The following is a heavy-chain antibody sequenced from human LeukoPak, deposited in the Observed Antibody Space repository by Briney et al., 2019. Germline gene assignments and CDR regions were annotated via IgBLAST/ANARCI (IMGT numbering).Heavy chain of an antibody. J-gene: IGHJ4*02. CDR2: TYYSGST. CDR1: GGSISSNSYH. D-gene: IGHD3-22*01. CDR3: ARVAARYYYDSSIYPGGN. V-gene: IGHV4-39*07. Sequence: SETLSLTCAVSGGSISSNSYHWGWIRQPPGKGLEWIGSTYYSGSTYYNPSLKSRVTISLDTSKNEVSLKLSSVTVADTAVYYCARVAARYYYDSSIYPGGNWGQGTLVTVSS.